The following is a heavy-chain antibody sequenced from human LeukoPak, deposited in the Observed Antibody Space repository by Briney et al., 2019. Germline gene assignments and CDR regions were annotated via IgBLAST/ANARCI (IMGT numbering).Heavy chain of an antibody. CDR2: ISSSSSYI. V-gene: IGHV3-21*01. CDR3: AKDLERWLQLRAFDI. J-gene: IGHJ3*02. CDR1: GFTFSSYS. D-gene: IGHD5-24*01. Sequence: GGSLRLSCAASGFTFSSYSMNWVRQAPGKGLEWVSSISSSSSYIYYADSVRGRFTISRDNSKNTLYLEMNSLRAEDTAVYHCAKDLERWLQLRAFDIWGQGTMVTVSS.